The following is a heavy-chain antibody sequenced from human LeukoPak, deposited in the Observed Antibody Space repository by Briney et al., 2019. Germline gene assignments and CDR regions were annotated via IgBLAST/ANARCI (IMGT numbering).Heavy chain of an antibody. J-gene: IGHJ6*02. Sequence: SETLSLTCTVSGGSISSYYWSWIRHPPGKGREWIGYIYYSGSTNYNPSLKSRVTISVDTSKNQFSLKLSSVTAADTAVYYCARVALRTVTTLGYYYYGMDVWGQGTTVTVSS. CDR1: GGSISSYY. V-gene: IGHV4-59*01. CDR2: IYYSGST. CDR3: ARVALRTVTTLGYYYYGMDV. D-gene: IGHD4-17*01.